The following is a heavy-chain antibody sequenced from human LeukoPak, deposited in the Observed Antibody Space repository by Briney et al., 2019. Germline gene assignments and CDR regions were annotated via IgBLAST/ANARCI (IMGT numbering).Heavy chain of an antibody. D-gene: IGHD3-22*01. J-gene: IGHJ4*02. Sequence: GGSLRLSCAASGFTFSNYAMHWVRQAPGKGLEYVSAISSNGGTTYYADSVTGRFTISRDTSKNTLYLQMSSLRAEDTAVYYCVRDRPTGIYGDSSGYYWGLLDYWGQGTLVTVSP. V-gene: IGHV3-64D*09. CDR1: GFTFSNYA. CDR3: VRDRPTGIYGDSSGYYWGLLDY. CDR2: ISSNGGTT.